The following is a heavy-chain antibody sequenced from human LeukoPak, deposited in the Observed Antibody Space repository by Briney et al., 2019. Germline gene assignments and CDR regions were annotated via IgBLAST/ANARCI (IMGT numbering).Heavy chain of an antibody. CDR1: GESFSGYY. V-gene: IGHV4-34*01. D-gene: IGHD3-3*01. CDR3: ARETTYYDFWSGSDPFYYYYYMDV. Sequence: TSETLSLTCAVYGESFSGYYWSWIRQPPGKGLEWIGEINHSGSTNYNPSLTSRVTISVDTSKNQFSLKLSSVTAADTAVYYCARETTYYDFWSGSDPFYYYYYMDVWGKGTTVTVSS. CDR2: INHSGST. J-gene: IGHJ6*03.